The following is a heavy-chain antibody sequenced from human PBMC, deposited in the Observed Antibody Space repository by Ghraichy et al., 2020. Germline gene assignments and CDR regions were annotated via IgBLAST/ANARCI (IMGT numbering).Heavy chain of an antibody. D-gene: IGHD2-2*02. CDR1: GGSFSGYY. J-gene: IGHJ6*02. CDR2: INHSGST. CDR3: ARTLVVPAAILNPSHYYYGMDV. Sequence: SETLSLTCAVYGGSFSGYYWSWIRQPPGKGLEWIGEINHSGSTNYNPSLKSRVTISVDTSKNQFSLKLSSVTAADTAVYYCARTLVVPAAILNPSHYYYGMDVWGQGTTVTVSS. V-gene: IGHV4-34*01.